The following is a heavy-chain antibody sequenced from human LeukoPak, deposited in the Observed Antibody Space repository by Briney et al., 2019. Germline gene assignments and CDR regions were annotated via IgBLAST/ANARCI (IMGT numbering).Heavy chain of an antibody. J-gene: IGHJ4*02. D-gene: IGHD3-10*01. V-gene: IGHV3-23*01. CDR2: ISGSGGST. CDR3: AKDSAPYGSGSYYPF. CDR1: GFTFSSYG. Sequence: PGRSLRLSCAASGFTFSSYGMSWVRQAPGKGLEWVSAISGSGGSTYYADSVKGRFTISRDNSKNTLYLQMNSLRAEDTAVYYCAKDSAPYGSGSYYPFWGQGTLVTVSS.